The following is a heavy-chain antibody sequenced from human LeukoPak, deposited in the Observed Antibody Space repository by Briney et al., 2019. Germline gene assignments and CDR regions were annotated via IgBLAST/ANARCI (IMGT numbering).Heavy chain of an antibody. CDR1: GFTFSDYY. CDR3: ARESNWVFDY. D-gene: IGHD7-27*01. CDR2: ISSSGNTR. V-gene: IGHV3-11*04. J-gene: IGHJ4*02. Sequence: GGSLRLSCAASGFTFSDYYMSWIRQAPGKGLEWVSYISSSGNTRHYADSVKGRFTISRDNAKNSQYLQMDSLRGEDTAVYYCARESNWVFDYWGQGTLVTVSS.